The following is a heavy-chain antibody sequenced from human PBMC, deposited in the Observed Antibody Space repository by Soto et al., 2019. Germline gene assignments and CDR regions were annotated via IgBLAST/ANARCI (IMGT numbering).Heavy chain of an antibody. CDR2: IIPIFGTA. V-gene: IGHV1-69*13. D-gene: IGHD6-19*01. CDR3: ARDWNPGSPQWLSLP. CDR1: GGTFSSYA. J-gene: IGHJ5*02. Sequence: GASVKVSCKASGGTFSSYAISWVRQAPGQGLEWMGGIIPIFGTANYAQKFQGRVTITADESTSTAYMELSSLRSEDTAVYYCARDWNPGSPQWLSLPWGQGTLVTVSS.